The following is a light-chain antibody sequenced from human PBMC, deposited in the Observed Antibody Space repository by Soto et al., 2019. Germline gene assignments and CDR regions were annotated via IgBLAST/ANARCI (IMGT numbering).Light chain of an antibody. CDR2: GVS. Sequence: PGQRATLSCRASQRLSASDIAWYQQKPGQAPKFLIYGVSSRATGIPDRFSGSGSGADFTLTISRLEPEDFAVYHCQQYGSSPLITFGQGTRREIK. J-gene: IGKJ5*01. V-gene: IGKV3-20*01. CDR3: QQYGSSPLIT. CDR1: QRLSASD.